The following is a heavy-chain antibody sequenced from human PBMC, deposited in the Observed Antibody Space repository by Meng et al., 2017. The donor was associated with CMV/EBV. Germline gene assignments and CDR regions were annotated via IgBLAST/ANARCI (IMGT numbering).Heavy chain of an antibody. Sequence: GSLRLSCAVYGGSFSGYYWSWIRQPPGKGLEWIGEINHSGSTNYNPSLKSRVTISVDTSKNQFSLKLSSVAAADTAVYYCALIKRGIGYWGQGTLVTVSS. CDR2: INHSGST. V-gene: IGHV4-34*01. J-gene: IGHJ4*02. CDR3: ALIKRGIGY. CDR1: GGSFSGYY. D-gene: IGHD6-13*01.